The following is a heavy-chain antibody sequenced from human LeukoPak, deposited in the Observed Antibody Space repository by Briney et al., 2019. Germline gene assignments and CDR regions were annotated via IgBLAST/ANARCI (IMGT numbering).Heavy chain of an antibody. CDR1: GGTFSSYA. J-gene: IGHJ6*03. D-gene: IGHD2-2*01. CDR3: ARGHRLGYCSSTSCYAQYYYMDV. CDR2: IIPIFGTA. V-gene: IGHV1-69*05. Sequence: GASVTVSFKASGGTFSSYAISWVRQAPGQGLEWMGGIIPIFGTANYAQKFQGRVTITTDESTSTAYMELSSLRSEDTAVYYCARGHRLGYCSSTSCYAQYYYMDVWGKGTTVTVSS.